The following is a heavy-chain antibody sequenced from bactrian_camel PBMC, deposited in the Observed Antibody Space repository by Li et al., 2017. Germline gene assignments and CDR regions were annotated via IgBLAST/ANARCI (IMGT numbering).Heavy chain of an antibody. CDR3: AADVLASRLWVGRGHY. CDR1: GYFSKRC. D-gene: IGHD5*01. CDR2: IDTAVMP. V-gene: IGHV3S53*01. Sequence: SGGDSVEAGGSLRLSCVVSGYFSKRCMAWFRQAPGKERQGVAAIDTAVMPTYTYSVKDRFTISKDNVKNTLYLQMNSLEVEDTAMYYCAADVLASRLWVGRGHYWGQGTQVTVS. J-gene: IGHJ4*01.